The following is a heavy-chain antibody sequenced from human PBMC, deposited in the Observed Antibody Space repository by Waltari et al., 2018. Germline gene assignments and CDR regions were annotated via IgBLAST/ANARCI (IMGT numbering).Heavy chain of an antibody. D-gene: IGHD3-16*01. CDR1: GFTFSGYT. CDR3: ARSLTGLGESFYH. V-gene: IGHV3-21*06. Sequence: EVQLVESGGGLVKPGGSLRLSCAGSGFTFSGYTMNWVRQAPGKGLEWVSSITSNSYYGYYADSVRGRFTTSRDNAQSSLYLQMDSLRAEDTAVYYCARSLTGLGESFYHWGQGTLVTVPS. CDR2: ITSNSYYG. J-gene: IGHJ4*02.